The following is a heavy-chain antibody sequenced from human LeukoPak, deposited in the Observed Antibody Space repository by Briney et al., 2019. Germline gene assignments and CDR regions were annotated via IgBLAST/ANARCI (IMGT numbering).Heavy chain of an antibody. D-gene: IGHD2-15*01. CDR3: ARGTYCSGGSCYSFDY. Sequence: GGSLRLSCAASGFTFSSYAISWARQAPGKGLEWVSAISGSGGSTYYADSVKGRFTISRDNSKNSLYLQMNSLRAEDTAVYYCARGTYCSGGSCYSFDYWGQGTLVTVSS. CDR1: GFTFSSYA. CDR2: ISGSGGST. V-gene: IGHV3-23*01. J-gene: IGHJ4*02.